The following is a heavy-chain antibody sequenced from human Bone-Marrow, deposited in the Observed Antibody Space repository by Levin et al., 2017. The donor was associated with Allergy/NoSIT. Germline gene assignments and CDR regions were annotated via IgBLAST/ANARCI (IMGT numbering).Heavy chain of an antibody. CDR1: GFTFDDYA. V-gene: IGHV3-9*01. CDR3: ARDKRAATPYYLDD. CDR2: ISWNSGSR. Sequence: SLKISCAASGFTFDDYAMHWVRQAPGKGLEWVLGISWNSGSRGYADSVKGRFTISRDNAKNSLYLQMNSLRPEDTALYYCARDKRAATPYYLDDWGQGTLVTVSS. D-gene: IGHD2-15*01. J-gene: IGHJ4*02.